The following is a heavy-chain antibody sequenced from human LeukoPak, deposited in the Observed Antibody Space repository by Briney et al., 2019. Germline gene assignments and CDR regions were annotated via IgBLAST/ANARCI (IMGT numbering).Heavy chain of an antibody. J-gene: IGHJ6*02. CDR1: GDSIDGHH. CDR3: ARLTREDGIDV. CDR2: IFYSGNL. D-gene: IGHD2-2*01. V-gene: IGHV4-59*11. Sequence: SETLSLTCTVSGDSIDGHHWTWIRLPPGKGLEWIGYIFYSGNLNYNPSLKSRVTISLDTSKSQFSLRLTSVTAADTAMYHCARLTREDGIDVWGPGTTVTVSS.